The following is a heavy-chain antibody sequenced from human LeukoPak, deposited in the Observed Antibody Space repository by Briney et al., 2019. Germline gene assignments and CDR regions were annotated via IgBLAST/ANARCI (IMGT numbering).Heavy chain of an antibody. D-gene: IGHD3-3*01. V-gene: IGHV3-48*01. J-gene: IGHJ4*02. CDR1: GFTFSSYS. CDR2: ISSSSSTI. CDR3: ARADRYYDFWSGYGEIDY. Sequence: GGSLRLSCAASGFTFSSYSMNWVRQAPGKGLEWVSYISSSSSTIYYADSVKGRFTISRDNAKNSLYLQMNSLRAEDTAVYYCARADRYYDFWSGYGEIDYWGQGTLVTVSS.